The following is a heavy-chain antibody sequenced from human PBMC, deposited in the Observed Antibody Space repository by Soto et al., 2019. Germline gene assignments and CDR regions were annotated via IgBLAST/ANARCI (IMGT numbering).Heavy chain of an antibody. CDR3: AARTLRGYSGYDFVRFDY. D-gene: IGHD5-12*01. CDR1: GFTFTSSA. V-gene: IGHV1-58*01. Sequence: GASVKVSCKASGFTFTSSAVQWVRQARGQRLEWIGWIVVGSGNTNYAQKFQERVTITRDMSTSTAYMELSSLRSEDTAVYYCAARTLRGYSGYDFVRFDYWGQGTLVTVSS. J-gene: IGHJ4*02. CDR2: IVVGSGNT.